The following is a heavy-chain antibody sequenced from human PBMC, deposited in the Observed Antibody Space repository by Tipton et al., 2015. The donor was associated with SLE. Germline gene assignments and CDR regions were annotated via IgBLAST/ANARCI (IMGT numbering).Heavy chain of an antibody. CDR3: ARDRKTWPQGYFDL. J-gene: IGHJ2*01. CDR2: IKQDGSEK. V-gene: IGHV3-7*03. CDR1: GFTFSNYW. Sequence: SLRLSCAASGFTFSNYWMSWVRQAPGKGLEWVANIKQDGSEKYYVDSAKGRFTISRDNAKNSLYLQMNSLRAEDTAVYYCARDRKTWPQGYFDLWGRGTLVTVSS. D-gene: IGHD1-14*01.